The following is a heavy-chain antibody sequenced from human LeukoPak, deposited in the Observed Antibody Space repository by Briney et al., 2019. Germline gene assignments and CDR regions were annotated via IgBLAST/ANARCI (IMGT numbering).Heavy chain of an antibody. V-gene: IGHV3-23*01. CDR1: GFTFSNYA. J-gene: IGHJ4*02. CDR2: ISRSGGST. CDR3: AKRSLTMARGVFDY. Sequence: GGSLRLSCAASGFTFSNYAMNWVRQAPGRGLEWVSGISRSGGSTYYVDSVKGRFTISRDNSKNTMCLQMNSLRAEDTAVYYCAKRSLTMARGVFDYWGQGILVTVSS. D-gene: IGHD3-10*01.